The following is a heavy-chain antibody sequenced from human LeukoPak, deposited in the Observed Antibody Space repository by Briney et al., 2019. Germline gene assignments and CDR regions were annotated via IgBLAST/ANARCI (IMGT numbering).Heavy chain of an antibody. J-gene: IGHJ4*02. Sequence: ASVKVSCKASGYTFTGYYMHWVRQAPGQGLEWLGWISPYNGNTKYAQKIQGRATMTTDIPTSTAYLELRSLRSDDTAVYYCARGEYDLLGDYWGQGTLVTVSS. D-gene: IGHD3-10*01. CDR3: ARGEYDLLGDY. V-gene: IGHV1-18*04. CDR2: ISPYNGNT. CDR1: GYTFTGYY.